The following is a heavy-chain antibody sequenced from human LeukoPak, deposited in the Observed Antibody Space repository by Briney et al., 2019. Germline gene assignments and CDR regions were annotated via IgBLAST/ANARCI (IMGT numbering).Heavy chain of an antibody. Sequence: SETLTLTCTVSGYSISSGYYWGWIRQPPGKGLEWIGSIYHSGNTYYNPSLKSRVTISVDTSKNQFSLKLTSVPAADTAVYYCARAQGYCTSTICYDYFDYWGQGTLVTVSS. V-gene: IGHV4-38-2*02. D-gene: IGHD2-2*01. J-gene: IGHJ4*02. CDR1: GYSISSGYY. CDR2: IYHSGNT. CDR3: ARAQGYCTSTICYDYFDY.